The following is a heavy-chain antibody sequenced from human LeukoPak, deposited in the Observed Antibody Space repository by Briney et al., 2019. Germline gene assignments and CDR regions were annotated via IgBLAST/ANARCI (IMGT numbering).Heavy chain of an antibody. V-gene: IGHV4-39*07. D-gene: IGHD3-16*01. CDR3: AREPAYDYVWGRLFFRHDAFDI. Sequence: PSETLSLTCTVSGGSISSGSYYWSWIRQPAGKGLEWIGSIYYSGSTYYNPSLKSRVTISVDTSKNQFSLKLSSVTAADTAVYYCAREPAYDYVWGRLFFRHDAFDIWGQGTVVTVSS. J-gene: IGHJ3*02. CDR1: GGSISSGSYY. CDR2: IYYSGST.